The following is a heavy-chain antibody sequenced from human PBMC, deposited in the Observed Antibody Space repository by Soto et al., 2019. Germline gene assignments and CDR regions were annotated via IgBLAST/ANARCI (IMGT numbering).Heavy chain of an antibody. CDR3: ARWFIWFGLTKTISGFDY. D-gene: IGHD3-10*01. CDR1: GGSFSGYY. V-gene: IGHV4-34*01. Sequence: SETLSLTCAVYGGSFSGYYWSWIRQPPGKGLEWIGEINHSGSTNYNPSLKSRVTIPVDTSKNQFSLKLSSVTAADTAVYYCARWFIWFGLTKTISGFDYWGQGTLVT. CDR2: INHSGST. J-gene: IGHJ4*02.